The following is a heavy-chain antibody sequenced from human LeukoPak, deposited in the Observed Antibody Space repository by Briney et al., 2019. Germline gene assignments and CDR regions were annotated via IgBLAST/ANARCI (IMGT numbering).Heavy chain of an antibody. V-gene: IGHV4-4*07. CDR3: ARSWAAKWELPGQFDS. J-gene: IGHJ4*02. Sequence: SDTLSLTCTVSGGSMNNYYWNWIRQSPERGLEWIGFVFSRGTTNFNPSFKSRLTMSVDTSKSQFSLRLSSVTAADTAVYFCARSWAAKWELPGQFDSWGQGRLVSVSS. CDR2: VFSRGTT. CDR1: GGSMNNYY. D-gene: IGHD1-26*01.